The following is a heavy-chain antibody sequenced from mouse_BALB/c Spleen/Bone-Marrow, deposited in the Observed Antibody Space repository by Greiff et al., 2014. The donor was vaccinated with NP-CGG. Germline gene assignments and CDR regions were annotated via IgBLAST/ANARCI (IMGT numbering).Heavy chain of an antibody. V-gene: IGHV1-14*01. CDR2: INPYNDGT. Sequence: EVQLQESGPELVKPGASVKMSCKASGYTFTSYVMHWVKQKPGQGLEWIGYINPYNDGTKYNEKFKGKATLTSDKSSSTAYMELSSLTSEDSAVYYCTLYLFAYWGQGTLVTVSA. D-gene: IGHD1-3*01. CDR3: TLYLFAY. CDR1: GYTFTSYV. J-gene: IGHJ3*01.